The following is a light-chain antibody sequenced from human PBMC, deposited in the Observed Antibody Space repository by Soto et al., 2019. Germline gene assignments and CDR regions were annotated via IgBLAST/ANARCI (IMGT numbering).Light chain of an antibody. Sequence: QSALTQPASVSGSPGQSITISCTGTSSDVGGYNFICWYQQHPGKAPRLIIYEVSSRPSGVSYRFSGSKAGNTASLTISGLQAEDEAYYYCSSYTLRNTLVLFGGGTKLTVL. CDR3: SSYTLRNTLVL. CDR2: EVS. V-gene: IGLV2-14*01. CDR1: SSDVGGYNF. J-gene: IGLJ3*02.